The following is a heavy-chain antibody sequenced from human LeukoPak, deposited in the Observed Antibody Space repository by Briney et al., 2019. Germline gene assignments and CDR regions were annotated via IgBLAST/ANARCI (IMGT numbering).Heavy chain of an antibody. Sequence: PGGSLRLACAASGFTFGSYSMNWVRQAPGKGLEWVSSISSSNTYIYYAESVKGRFTISRDNAKNSLYLQMNSLRAEDTAVYYCARDPLGRAADYWGQGSLVTVSS. CDR3: ARDPLGRAADY. CDR2: ISSSNTYI. CDR1: GFTFGSYS. J-gene: IGHJ4*02. D-gene: IGHD7-27*01. V-gene: IGHV3-21*01.